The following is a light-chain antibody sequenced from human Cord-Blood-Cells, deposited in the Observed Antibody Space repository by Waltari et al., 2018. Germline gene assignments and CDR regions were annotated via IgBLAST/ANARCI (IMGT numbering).Light chain of an antibody. CDR1: SSNIGSNT. V-gene: IGLV1-44*01. J-gene: IGLJ2*01. Sequence: QSVLTQPPSASGTPGQRVTISCSGSSSNIGSNTVNWYQQLPGTAPKLPIHRKNQRPPRVPDRFSGSKVGHSAPLAISGLQSEDEADYYCAAWDDSLNGVVFGGGTKLTVL. CDR2: RKN. CDR3: AAWDDSLNGVV.